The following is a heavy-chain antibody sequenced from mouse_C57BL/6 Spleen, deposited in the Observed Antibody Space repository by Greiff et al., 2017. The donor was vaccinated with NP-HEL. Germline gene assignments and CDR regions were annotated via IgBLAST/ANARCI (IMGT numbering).Heavy chain of an antibody. CDR1: GYTFPSYW. D-gene: IGHD4-1*01. Sequence: QVQLQQPGAELVKPGASVKMSCKASGYTFPSYWITWVKQRPGQGLEWIGDIYPGSGSTNYNEKFKSKATLTVDTSSSTAYMQLSSLTAEDSAVYYCARRKVWDDAMDYWGQGTSVTVSS. V-gene: IGHV1-55*01. CDR2: IYPGSGST. J-gene: IGHJ4*01. CDR3: ARRKVWDDAMDY.